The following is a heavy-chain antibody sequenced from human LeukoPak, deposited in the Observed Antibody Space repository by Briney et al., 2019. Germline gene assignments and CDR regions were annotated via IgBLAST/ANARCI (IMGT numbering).Heavy chain of an antibody. CDR1: GFTFSSYS. Sequence: GGSLRLSCAASGFTFSSYSMNWVRQAPGKGLEWVSHITSSSTMYYADSVKGRFTISRDSAKNSLYLQMNSLRAEDTAVYYCARGIDNWGQGTLVTVSS. J-gene: IGHJ4*02. CDR2: ITSSSTM. V-gene: IGHV3-48*01. CDR3: ARGIDN.